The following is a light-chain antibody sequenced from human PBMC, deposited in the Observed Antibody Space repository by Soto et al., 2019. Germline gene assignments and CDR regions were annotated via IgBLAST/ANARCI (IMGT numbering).Light chain of an antibody. CDR2: RAS. CDR3: QQYYSTPYT. Sequence: DIVMTQSPDSLAVSLGERATINCKSSQSVLSSSNNKNYLAWYQQKPGQPPKLLIYRASTRESGVPDRFSGSGSGTDFTLTISSLQAEDVAVYYCQQYYSTPYTFGQGTKLEIK. CDR1: QSVLSSSNNKNY. J-gene: IGKJ2*01. V-gene: IGKV4-1*01.